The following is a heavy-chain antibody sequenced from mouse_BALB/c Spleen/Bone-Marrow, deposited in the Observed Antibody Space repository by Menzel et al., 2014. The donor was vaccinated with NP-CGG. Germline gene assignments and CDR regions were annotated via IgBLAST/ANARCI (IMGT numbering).Heavy chain of an antibody. CDR2: IHYSGST. J-gene: IGHJ3*01. CDR3: AKDDYGRSRFAY. Sequence: EVHLVESGPDLVKPSQSLSLPCTVTGYSITSGYSCHWIRQFPGNKLEWMGYIHYSGSTNYNPSLKSRIFITRDTSKNQFFLQLNSVTTEDTATYYCAKDDYGRSRFAYWGQGTLVTVSA. CDR1: GYSITSGYS. D-gene: IGHD1-1*01. V-gene: IGHV3-1*02.